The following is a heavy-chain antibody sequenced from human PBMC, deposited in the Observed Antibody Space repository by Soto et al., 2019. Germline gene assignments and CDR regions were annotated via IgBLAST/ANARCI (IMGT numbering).Heavy chain of an antibody. CDR1: GFIFSNYV. CDR3: AKRPRALLTFDY. V-gene: IGHV3-23*04. D-gene: IGHD1-26*01. J-gene: IGHJ4*02. CDR2: ISDSGGTS. Sequence: EVQLVDSGGGLVQPGGSLRLSCAASGFIFSNYVMSWVRQAPGKGLEWVASISDSGGTSYYADSVKGPCTISRYNSKNPLYLQMNSLRAEDTAIYYCAKRPRALLTFDYWGQGTLVTVSS.